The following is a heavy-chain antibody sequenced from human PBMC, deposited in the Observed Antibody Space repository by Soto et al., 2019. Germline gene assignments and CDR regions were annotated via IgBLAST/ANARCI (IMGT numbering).Heavy chain of an antibody. CDR2: INHSGST. J-gene: IGHJ4*02. CDR1: GGSFSGYY. Sequence: QVQLEQWGAGLLKPSETLSLTCAVYGGSFSGYYWSWIRQPPGKGLEWIGEINHSGSTNYNPSLMRRVIIVVDXSKNQFSLNLYSVTAADTAVYYCARGRWLRQSFDYWGQGTLVTVSS. CDR3: ARGRWLRQSFDY. V-gene: IGHV4-34*02. D-gene: IGHD5-12*01.